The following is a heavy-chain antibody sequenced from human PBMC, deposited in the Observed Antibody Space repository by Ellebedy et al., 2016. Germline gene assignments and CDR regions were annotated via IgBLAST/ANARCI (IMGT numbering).Heavy chain of an antibody. CDR2: ISYDGSNK. V-gene: IGHV3-30*18. CDR1: GFTFSSYG. CDR3: ANVGGSGIYFNGY. D-gene: IGHD3-10*01. Sequence: GGSLRLSCAASGFTFSSYGIHWVRQAPGKGLEWVAVISYDGSNKYYADSVKGRFTISRDNSKNRLYLQMSSLKVEDTATYYCANVGGSGIYFNGYWGLGTLVTVSS. J-gene: IGHJ4*02.